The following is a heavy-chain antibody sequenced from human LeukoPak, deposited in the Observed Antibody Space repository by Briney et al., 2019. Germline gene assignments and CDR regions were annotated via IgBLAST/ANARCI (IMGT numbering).Heavy chain of an antibody. CDR1: GFTFSSYG. J-gene: IGHJ3*02. CDR3: AKDPASGRASDAFDI. Sequence: GGSLRLSSAASGFTFSSYGMHWVRQAPGKGLEWVAFIRYDGSNKYYADSVKGRFTISRDNSKNTLYLQMNSLRAEDTAVYYCAKDPASGRASDAFDIWGQGTMVTVSS. V-gene: IGHV3-30*02. CDR2: IRYDGSNK.